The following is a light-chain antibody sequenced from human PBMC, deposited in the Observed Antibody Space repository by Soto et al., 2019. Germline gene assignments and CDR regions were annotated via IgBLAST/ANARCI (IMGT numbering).Light chain of an antibody. CDR1: QSVSSN. V-gene: IGKV3-15*01. CDR2: DAS. CDR3: QQYNIYLWT. Sequence: ERVMTQSPATLSVSPGERATLSCRASQSVSSNLAWFQHKPGQAPRLLIYDASTRATGVPARFSGSGSGTEFTLTISSLQPDDLATYYCQQYNIYLWTFGQGTKVDIK. J-gene: IGKJ1*01.